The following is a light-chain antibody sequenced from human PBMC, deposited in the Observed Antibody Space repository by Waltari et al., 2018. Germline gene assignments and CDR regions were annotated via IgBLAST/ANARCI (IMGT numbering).Light chain of an antibody. CDR2: KAS. Sequence: DIKMTQSPSTLSASVGDRVTITCRASQSIDSWLAWYQQKPGKAPNLLIYKASILHSGVPSRFSGRGSGTEFTLTISSLQPDDFAAYYCQQYHSSSRTFGQGTNVEMK. CDR1: QSIDSW. V-gene: IGKV1-5*03. J-gene: IGKJ1*01. CDR3: QQYHSSSRT.